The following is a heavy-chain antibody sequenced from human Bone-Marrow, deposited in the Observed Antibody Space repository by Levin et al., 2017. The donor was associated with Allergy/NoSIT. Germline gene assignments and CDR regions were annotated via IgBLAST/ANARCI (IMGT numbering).Heavy chain of an antibody. V-gene: IGHV3-30*18. CDR2: ISSDGTKT. CDR3: TNDPGSWKGGILCS. Sequence: GGSLRLSCAASGFTFTDYGMHWVRQAPGKGLEWVADISSDGTKTFYVDSVMGRFTISRDNSKRTLYLQMNSLRPGDTATYYCTNDPGSWKGGILCSWGQGTLATVPS. D-gene: IGHD6-13*01. CDR1: GFTFTDYG. J-gene: IGHJ5*02.